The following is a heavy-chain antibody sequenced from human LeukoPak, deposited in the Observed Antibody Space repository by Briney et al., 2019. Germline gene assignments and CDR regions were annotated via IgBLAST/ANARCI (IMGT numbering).Heavy chain of an antibody. Sequence: GGSLRLSCAASGFTFSIYGMHWVRQAPGKGLEWVALFSADEINIYYADSVKGRFTVSRDNSKNTLYLQMNSLRAEDTAVYYCARGEKMLAAAGTRSVALNYWGQGTLATVSS. D-gene: IGHD6-13*01. CDR2: FSADEINI. CDR3: ARGEKMLAAAGTRSVALNY. J-gene: IGHJ4*02. V-gene: IGHV3-30*03. CDR1: GFTFSIYG.